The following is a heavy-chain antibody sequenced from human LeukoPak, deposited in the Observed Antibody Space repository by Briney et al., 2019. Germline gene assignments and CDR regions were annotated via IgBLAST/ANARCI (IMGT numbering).Heavy chain of an antibody. CDR1: GYTFTGYY. CDR2: INPNSGGT. J-gene: IGHJ4*02. D-gene: IGHD6-6*01. Sequence: ASVKVSCKASGYTFTGYYMHWVRPAPGQGLEWMGWINPNSGGTNYAQKLQGRVTMTRDTAISTAYMELSRLRSDDTAVYYCARYSSSSGIFDYWGQGTLVTVSS. CDR3: ARYSSSSGIFDY. V-gene: IGHV1-2*02.